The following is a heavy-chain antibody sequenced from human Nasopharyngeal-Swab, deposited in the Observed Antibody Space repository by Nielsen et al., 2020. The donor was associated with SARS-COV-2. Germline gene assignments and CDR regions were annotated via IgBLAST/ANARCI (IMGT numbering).Heavy chain of an antibody. CDR3: ARGRRRYFYYDYVWGSYPVGGYFDY. Sequence: ASVKVSCKASGYTFTSYGISWVRQAPGQGLEWMGWISAYNGNTNYAQKLQGRATMTTDTSTSTAYMELRSLRSDDTAVYYCARGRRRYFYYDYVWGSYPVGGYFDYWGQGTLVTVSS. V-gene: IGHV1-18*04. CDR2: ISAYNGNT. D-gene: IGHD3-16*02. J-gene: IGHJ4*02. CDR1: GYTFTSYG.